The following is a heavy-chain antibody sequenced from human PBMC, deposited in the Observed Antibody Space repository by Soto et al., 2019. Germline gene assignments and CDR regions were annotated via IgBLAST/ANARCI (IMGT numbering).Heavy chain of an antibody. CDR3: AGRLTTAASLDY. J-gene: IGHJ4*02. V-gene: IGHV3-53*01. Sequence: VQLVESGGGLIQPGGSLRLSCAASGFTVSNNHMTWVRQAAGKGLELVSFVHGGGSTSYADSVKGRFTISRDNSKNTLYLQMDILRAEYTPIYYCAGRLTTAASLDYWGRGTLVTVSS. CDR2: VHGGGST. D-gene: IGHD3-16*01. CDR1: GFTVSNNH.